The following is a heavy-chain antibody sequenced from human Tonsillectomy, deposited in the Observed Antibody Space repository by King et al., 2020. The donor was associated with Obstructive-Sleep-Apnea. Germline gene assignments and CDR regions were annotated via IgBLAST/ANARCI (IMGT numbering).Heavy chain of an antibody. CDR1: GGSISSYY. CDR3: ARQVPYLSGYYPFEH. Sequence: VQLQESGPGLVKPSETLSLTCTVSGGSISSYYWSWIRQPPGKGLEWIGYIYYSGSTNYNPSLKSRVTISVDTSKNQFSLKLSSVTAADTAVYYCARQVPYLSGYYPFEHWGQGTLVTVSS. J-gene: IGHJ1*01. V-gene: IGHV4-59*08. D-gene: IGHD3-22*01. CDR2: IYYSGST.